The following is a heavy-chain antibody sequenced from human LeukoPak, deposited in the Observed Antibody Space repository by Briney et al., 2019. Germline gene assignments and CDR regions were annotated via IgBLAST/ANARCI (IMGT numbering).Heavy chain of an antibody. J-gene: IGHJ6*03. V-gene: IGHV4-39*01. CDR1: GGSISSSSYY. CDR2: IYYSGST. CDR3: ATYYYDSSGSYYYYYMDV. Sequence: SETLSLTCTVSGGSISSSSYYWGWIRQPPGKGLEWIGSIYYSGSTYYNPSLKSRVTISVDTSKNQFSPKLSSVTAADTAVYYCATYYYDSSGSYYYYYMDVWGKGTTVTVSS. D-gene: IGHD3-22*01.